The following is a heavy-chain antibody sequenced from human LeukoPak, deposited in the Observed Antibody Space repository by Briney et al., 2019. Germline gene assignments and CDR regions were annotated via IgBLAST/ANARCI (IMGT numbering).Heavy chain of an antibody. CDR3: ARVTTYDFWSGSTRYYFDY. J-gene: IGHJ4*02. CDR1: GFTFSSFA. CDR2: IKQDGSEK. Sequence: GGSLRLSCAASGFTFSSFAMSWVRQAPGKGLEWVANIKQDGSEKYYVDSVKGRFTISRDNAKNSLYLQMNSLRAEDTAVYYCARVTTYDFWSGSTRYYFDYWGQGTLVTVSS. V-gene: IGHV3-7*01. D-gene: IGHD3-3*01.